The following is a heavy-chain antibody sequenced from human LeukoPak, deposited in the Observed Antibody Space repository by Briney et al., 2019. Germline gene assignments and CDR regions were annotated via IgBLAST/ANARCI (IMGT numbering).Heavy chain of an antibody. V-gene: IGHV1-18*01. Sequence: GASVKVSCKASGYTFTSYGISWVRQAPGQGLEWMGWISAYNGNTNYAQKLQGRVTMTTDTSTSTAYMELRSLRSDDTAVYYCARDSRNYYDRSGYSYWGQGTLVTVSS. CDR3: ARDSRNYYDRSGYSY. D-gene: IGHD3-22*01. J-gene: IGHJ4*02. CDR2: ISAYNGNT. CDR1: GYTFTSYG.